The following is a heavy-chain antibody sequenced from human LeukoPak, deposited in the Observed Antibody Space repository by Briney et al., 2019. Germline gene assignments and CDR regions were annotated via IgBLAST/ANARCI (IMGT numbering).Heavy chain of an antibody. CDR1: GFTFDDYG. J-gene: IGHJ4*02. Sequence: GRSLRLSCAASGFTFDDYGMSWVRQAPGKGLEWVSGINWNGGSTGCADSVKGRFTISRDNAKNSLYLQMNSLRAEDTALYYCARGSGVSRGNRPTDYRFDYWGQGTLVTVSS. CDR3: ARGSGVSRGNRPTDYRFDY. V-gene: IGHV3-20*04. D-gene: IGHD4-11*01. CDR2: INWNGGST.